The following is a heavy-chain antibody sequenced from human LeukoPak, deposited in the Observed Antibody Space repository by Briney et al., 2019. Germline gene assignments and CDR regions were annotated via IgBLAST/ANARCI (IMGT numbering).Heavy chain of an antibody. CDR1: GFTFSNYA. V-gene: IGHV3-23*01. CDR2: VSGRDTST. Sequence: GGSLRLSCAASGFTFSNYAMSWVRQAPGKGLEWVSAVSGRDTSTYYTDSVKGRFTISRDNSKNTLYLQMNSLSAEDTAIYYCAKWGDYDVLTGYYNSDYWGQGTLVTVSS. J-gene: IGHJ4*02. CDR3: AKWGDYDVLTGYYNSDY. D-gene: IGHD3-9*01.